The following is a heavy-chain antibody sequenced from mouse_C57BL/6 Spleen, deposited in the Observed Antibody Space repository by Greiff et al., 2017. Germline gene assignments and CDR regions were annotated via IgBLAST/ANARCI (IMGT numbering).Heavy chain of an antibody. D-gene: IGHD2-2*01. CDR2: IYPRSGNT. CDR3: DKRKDGNDEEYFDV. Sequence: QVQLKESGAELARPGASVKLSCKASGYTFTSYGISWVKQRTGQGLEWIGEIYPRSGNTYYNEKFKGKATLTGDKSSSTAYMELRSLTSEDSAVYFCDKRKDGNDEEYFDVWGTGTTVTVSS. J-gene: IGHJ1*03. V-gene: IGHV1-81*01. CDR1: GYTFTSYG.